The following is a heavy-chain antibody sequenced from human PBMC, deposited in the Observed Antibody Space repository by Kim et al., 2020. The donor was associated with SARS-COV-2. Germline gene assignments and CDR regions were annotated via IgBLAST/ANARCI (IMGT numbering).Heavy chain of an antibody. CDR3: ARGDDDSSGYQANDY. J-gene: IGHJ4*02. Sequence: DSVKGRFTISRENAKNSLYLQMNSLRDEDTAVYYCARGDDDSSGYQANDYWGQGTLVTVSS. D-gene: IGHD3-22*01. V-gene: IGHV3-48*02.